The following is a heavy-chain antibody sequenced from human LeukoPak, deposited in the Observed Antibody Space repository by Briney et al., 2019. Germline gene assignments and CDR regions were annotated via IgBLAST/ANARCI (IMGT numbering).Heavy chain of an antibody. CDR3: ARVRDRYGETDY. V-gene: IGHV4-59*01. CDR2: IQHTRGA. D-gene: IGHD3-10*01. J-gene: IGHJ4*02. CDR1: GGYMSSNY. Sequence: PSETLSLTCTVSGGYMSSNYWGWIRRPPGKGLEWIGYIQHTRGATYSPSLRSRLSLSIDTSRNQFSLRLNSVTPADTAVYFCARVRDRYGETDYWGQGALVTVSS.